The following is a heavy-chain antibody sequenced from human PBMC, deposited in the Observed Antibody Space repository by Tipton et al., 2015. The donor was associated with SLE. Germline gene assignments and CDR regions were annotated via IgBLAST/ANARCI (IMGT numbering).Heavy chain of an antibody. CDR2: TYYRSKWFN. D-gene: IGHD7-27*01. V-gene: IGHV6-1*01. Sequence: GLVKPSQTLSLTCAISGDSVSSNSAAWSWIRQSPSRGLEWLGRTYYRSKWFNDSAVPVTGRTTINPDTSKNQFSLQLNSVTPEDTAVYYCAREGNWGLFDSWGQGTLVTVSS. J-gene: IGHJ4*02. CDR1: GDSVSSNSAA. CDR3: AREGNWGLFDS.